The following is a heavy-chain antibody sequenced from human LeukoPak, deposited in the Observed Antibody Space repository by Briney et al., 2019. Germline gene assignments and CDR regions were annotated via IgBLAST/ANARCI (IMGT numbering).Heavy chain of an antibody. CDR3: AREVRGVIITTYYYYGMDV. V-gene: IGHV4-30-4*01. D-gene: IGHD3-10*01. CDR1: GGSISSGDYY. Sequence: PSQTLSLTCTVSGGSISSGDYYWRWIRQPPGKGLEWIGYIYYSGSTYYNLSLKSRVTISVDTSKNQFSLKLSSVTAADTAVYYCAREVRGVIITTYYYYGMDVWGQGTTVTVSS. J-gene: IGHJ6*02. CDR2: IYYSGST.